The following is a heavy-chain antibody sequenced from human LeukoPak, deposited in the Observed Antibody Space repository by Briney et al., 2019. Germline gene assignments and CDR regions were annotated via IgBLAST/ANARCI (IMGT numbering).Heavy chain of an antibody. V-gene: IGHV4-34*01. D-gene: IGHD5-24*01. CDR2: INHSGST. CDR1: GGSFSGYY. J-gene: IGHJ4*02. CDR3: AGEDGYNSD. Sequence: SSETLSLTCAVYGGSFSGYYWSWIRQPPGKGPEWIGEINHSGSTNYNPSLKSRVTISVDTSKNQFSLKLSSVTAADTAVYYCAGEDGYNSDWGQGTLVTVSS.